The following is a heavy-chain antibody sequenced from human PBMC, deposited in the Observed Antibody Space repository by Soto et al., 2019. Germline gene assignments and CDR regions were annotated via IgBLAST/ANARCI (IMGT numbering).Heavy chain of an antibody. CDR1: CGSIISYY. J-gene: IGHJ6*02. CDR2: IYYSGST. V-gene: IGHV4-59*01. D-gene: IGHD3-10*01. Sequence: SETLSLTCTFSCGSIISYYWSWIRQPPGKGLEWIGYIYYSGSTNYNPSLKSRVTISVDTSKNQFSLKLSSVTAADTAVYYCARVGYYGSGSYHYGMDVWGQGTTVTVSS. CDR3: ARVGYYGSGSYHYGMDV.